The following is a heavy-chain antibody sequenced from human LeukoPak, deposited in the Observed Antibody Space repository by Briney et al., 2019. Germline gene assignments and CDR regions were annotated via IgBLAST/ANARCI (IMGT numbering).Heavy chain of an antibody. CDR1: GGTFSSYA. Sequence: SVKVSCKASGGTFSSYAISWVRQVPGQGLEWMGGIIPIFGTANYAQKFQGRVTITTDESTSTAYMELSSLRSEDTAVYYCARDGSGSYGEKFGAYSMDVWGKGTTVTVSS. V-gene: IGHV1-69*05. D-gene: IGHD3-10*01. CDR3: ARDGSGSYGEKFGAYSMDV. J-gene: IGHJ6*03. CDR2: IIPIFGTA.